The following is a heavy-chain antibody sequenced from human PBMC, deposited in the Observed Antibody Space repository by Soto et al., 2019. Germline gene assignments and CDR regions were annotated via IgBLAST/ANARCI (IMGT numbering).Heavy chain of an antibody. CDR1: GFTFSDYY. Sequence: QVQLVESGGGLVKPGGSLRLSCAASGFTFSDYYMTWIRQAPGKGLEWVSYISSSSTYTNYGDSVKGRFTISRDNAKNSLYLQMNSLRAEDTVVYYCARDRSRDSSGWIDYWGQGTLVTVSS. CDR2: ISSSSTYT. V-gene: IGHV3-11*05. D-gene: IGHD3-22*01. CDR3: ARDRSRDSSGWIDY. J-gene: IGHJ4*02.